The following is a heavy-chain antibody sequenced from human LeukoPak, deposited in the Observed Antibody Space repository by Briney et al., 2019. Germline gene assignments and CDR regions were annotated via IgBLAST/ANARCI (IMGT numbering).Heavy chain of an antibody. Sequence: PGGSLRLSCVASGFSLSNFQMYWVRQAPGKGLEWVSIISLDGSTEFYADSVKGRFTISRDNSKNTLYLQMNSLRAEDTAVYYCARGGNYYDSSGYYYVSRSFDYWGQGTLVTVSS. CDR1: GFSLSNFQ. CDR3: ARGGNYYDSSGYYYVSRSFDY. J-gene: IGHJ4*02. D-gene: IGHD3-22*01. CDR2: ISLDGSTE. V-gene: IGHV3-30-3*01.